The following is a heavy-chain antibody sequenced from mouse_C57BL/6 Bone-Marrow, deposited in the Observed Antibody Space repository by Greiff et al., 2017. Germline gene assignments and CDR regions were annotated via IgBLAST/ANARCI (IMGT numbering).Heavy chain of an antibody. Sequence: EVQLQESGAGLVRPGPSVKLSCTASGFTITNDYIHWVKQRPEQGLEWIGWINPESGDTYYASKFQGKATITADTSSNTAYLQLSSLTSEDTAVYFCTTLTTFSWFAYWGQGTLVTVSA. CDR1: GFTITNDY. D-gene: IGHD2-13*01. CDR2: INPESGDT. CDR3: TTLTTFSWFAY. J-gene: IGHJ3*01. V-gene: IGHV14-4*01.